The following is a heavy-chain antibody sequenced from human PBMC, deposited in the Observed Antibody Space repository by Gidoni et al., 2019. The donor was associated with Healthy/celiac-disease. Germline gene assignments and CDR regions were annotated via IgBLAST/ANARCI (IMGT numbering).Heavy chain of an antibody. D-gene: IGHD3-3*01. Sequence: EVQLVESGGALVRPAGPLGLSCSSCGFPFSSYWMSWVRQAPGKGLEWVANIKKEGSEKYYVDSVKGRFTIFRDNAKNSLYLQMNSLRAEDTAVYYCARVPLLEWLPLDYWGQGTLVTVSS. CDR3: ARVPLLEWLPLDY. CDR2: IKKEGSEK. J-gene: IGHJ4*02. CDR1: GFPFSSYW. V-gene: IGHV3-7*03.